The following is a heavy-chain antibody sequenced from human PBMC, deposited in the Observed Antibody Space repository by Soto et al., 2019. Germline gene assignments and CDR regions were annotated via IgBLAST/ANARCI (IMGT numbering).Heavy chain of an antibody. Sequence: SVKVSCKASGYTFTGYYMHWVRQAPGQGLEWMGRIIPILGIANYAQKFQGRVTITADKSTSTAYMELSSLRSEDTAVYYCASGRRGYYDSSGIPLGGGMDVWGQGTTVTVSS. CDR2: IIPILGIA. J-gene: IGHJ6*02. D-gene: IGHD3-22*01. CDR1: GYTFTGYY. V-gene: IGHV1-69*02. CDR3: ASGRRGYYDSSGIPLGGGMDV.